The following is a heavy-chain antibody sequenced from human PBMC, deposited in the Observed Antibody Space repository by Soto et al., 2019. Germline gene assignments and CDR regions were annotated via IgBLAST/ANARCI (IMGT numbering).Heavy chain of an antibody. CDR2: IFYGHGT. CDR1: GGSVTSSTSS. CDR3: ARQPTGYPNWFDA. V-gene: IGHV4-39*01. D-gene: IGHD3-9*01. Sequence: QVQLQESGPGLVNPSETLSLTCTVSGGSVTSSTSSWAWVRQPPGKGLHWIGTIFYGHGTYYNPSLESRVTTSLDTSKIQFSLELTSVTAADTAVYYCARQPTGYPNWFDAWGRGILVIVS. J-gene: IGHJ5*02.